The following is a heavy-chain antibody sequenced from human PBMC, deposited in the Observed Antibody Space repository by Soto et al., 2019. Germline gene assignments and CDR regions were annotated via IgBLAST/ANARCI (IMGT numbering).Heavy chain of an antibody. D-gene: IGHD2-21*02. CDR3: ASSWGDHRDFDY. CDR1: GFTLSDHY. V-gene: IGHV3-72*01. J-gene: IGHJ4*02. Sequence: GGSLRLSCAASGFTLSDHYMDWVRQAPGKGLEWVARTRNKANSYTTEYAASVKDRFTISRDDSKNSLYLQMDSLKTEDTAVYYCASSWGDHRDFDYWGQGTLVTVSS. CDR2: TRNKANSYTT.